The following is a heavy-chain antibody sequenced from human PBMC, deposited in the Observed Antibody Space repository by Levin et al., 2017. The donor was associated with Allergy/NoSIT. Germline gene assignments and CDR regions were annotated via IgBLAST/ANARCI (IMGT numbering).Heavy chain of an antibody. Sequence: GGSLRLSCAGSGFTFRVHGMHWVRQAPGKGLEWIALIRNDGSTQGYAVTVQGRFTISRDNWRSTLSLQMDSLRAEDTAVSYCARDRDNYGYDYWGQGTLVTVSS. CDR3: ARDRDNYGYDY. V-gene: IGHV3-30*03. J-gene: IGHJ4*02. D-gene: IGHD5-18*01. CDR1: GFTFRVHG. CDR2: IRNDGSTQ.